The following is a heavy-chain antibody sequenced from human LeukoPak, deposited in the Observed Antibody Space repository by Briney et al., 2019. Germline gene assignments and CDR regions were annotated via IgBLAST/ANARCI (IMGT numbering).Heavy chain of an antibody. Sequence: GGSLRLSCAASGFTFSRYSMNWVRQAPGKGLEWVSAISGSGGSTYYADSVKGRFTISRDNSKNTLYLQMNSLRAEDTAVYYCAKGGAAAGTRLYYFDYWGQGTLVTVSS. V-gene: IGHV3-23*01. J-gene: IGHJ4*02. CDR2: ISGSGGST. CDR3: AKGGAAAGTRLYYFDY. D-gene: IGHD6-13*01. CDR1: GFTFSRYS.